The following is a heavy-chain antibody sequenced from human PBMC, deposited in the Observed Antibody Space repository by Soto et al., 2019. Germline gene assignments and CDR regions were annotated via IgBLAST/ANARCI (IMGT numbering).Heavy chain of an antibody. V-gene: IGHV4-39*01. Sequence: SETLSLTCTVSGGSISSSSYYWGWIRPPPGKGLEWIGSIYYSGSTYYNPSLKSRVTISVDTSKNQFSLKLSSVTAADTALYYCARHRSHELSVGPVDYWGQGTLVTVSS. CDR3: ARHRSHELSVGPVDY. CDR1: GGSISSSSYY. D-gene: IGHD1-26*01. J-gene: IGHJ4*02. CDR2: IYYSGST.